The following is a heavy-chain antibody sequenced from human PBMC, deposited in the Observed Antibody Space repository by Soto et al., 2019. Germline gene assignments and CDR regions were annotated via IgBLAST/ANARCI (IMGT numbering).Heavy chain of an antibody. CDR1: GGSFSGYY. J-gene: IGHJ4*02. V-gene: IGHV4-34*01. CDR2: INHSGST. Sequence: SETLSLTCAVYGGSFSGYYWSWIRQPPGKGLEWIGEINHSGSTNYNPSLKSRVTISVDTSKNQFSLKLSSVTAADTAVYYCARAPGQWLVYFDYWGQGTLVTVSS. D-gene: IGHD6-19*01. CDR3: ARAPGQWLVYFDY.